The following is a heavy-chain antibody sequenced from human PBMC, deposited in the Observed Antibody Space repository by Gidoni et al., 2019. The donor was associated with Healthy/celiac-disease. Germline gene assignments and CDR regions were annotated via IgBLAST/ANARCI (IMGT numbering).Heavy chain of an antibody. Sequence: QVQLGESVGAVVPPGRFLILPCSASALTSSSHATHWVRQAPGKGLEWVAVISYDGSNKYYADSVKGRFTISRDNSKNTLYLQMNSLRAEDTAVYYCARASTKGLRYYYYGMDVWGQGTTVTVSS. J-gene: IGHJ6*02. CDR3: ARASTKGLRYYYYGMDV. CDR2: ISYDGSNK. D-gene: IGHD2-2*01. CDR1: ALTSSSHA. V-gene: IGHV3-30-3*01.